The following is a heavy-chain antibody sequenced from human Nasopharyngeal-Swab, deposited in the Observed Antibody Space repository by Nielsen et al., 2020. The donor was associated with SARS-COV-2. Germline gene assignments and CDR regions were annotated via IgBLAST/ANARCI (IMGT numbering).Heavy chain of an antibody. CDR3: ATLSSSWYEYYFDY. CDR1: GGSISSSTYY. Sequence: SEHLSLTCTVSGGSISSSTYYWAWIRQPPGKGLEWIGSIYYGGSTYYNPSLKSRVTISVDTSKNQFSLKLSSVTAADTAVYYCATLSSSWYEYYFDYWGQGTLVTVSS. CDR2: IYYGGST. V-gene: IGHV4-39*01. J-gene: IGHJ4*02. D-gene: IGHD6-13*01.